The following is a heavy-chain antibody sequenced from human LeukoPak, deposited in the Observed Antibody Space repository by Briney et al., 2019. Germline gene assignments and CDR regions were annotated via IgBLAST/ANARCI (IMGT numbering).Heavy chain of an antibody. CDR1: GFTFSSYA. J-gene: IGHJ4*02. CDR3: AKDMYSSSYYFDY. V-gene: IGHV3-23*01. D-gene: IGHD6-13*01. CDR2: ISGSGGST. Sequence: GGSLRLSCAASGFTFSSYAMSWVRQAPGKGLEWVSAISGSGGSTYYADSVKGRFTISRDNSKNTLYLQMNSLRAEETAVYYCAKDMYSSSYYFDYWGQGTLVTVSS.